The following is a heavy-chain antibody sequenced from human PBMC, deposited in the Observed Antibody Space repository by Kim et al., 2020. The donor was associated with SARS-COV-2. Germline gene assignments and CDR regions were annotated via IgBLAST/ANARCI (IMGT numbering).Heavy chain of an antibody. J-gene: IGHJ6*02. V-gene: IGHV6-1*01. D-gene: IGHD2-21*01. CDR3: AKTPCGFCVGGNCYCSGMDV. Sequence: SQTLSLTCAISGDSVSSNSAAWNWIRQSPSRGLEWLGRTYYRSKWYNDYAIFVKSRITINPDTSKNQFSLQLNSVTPEDTAVYYCAKTPCGFCVGGNCYCSGMDVWGQGTTVTVSS. CDR1: GDSVSSNSAA. CDR2: TYYRSKWYN.